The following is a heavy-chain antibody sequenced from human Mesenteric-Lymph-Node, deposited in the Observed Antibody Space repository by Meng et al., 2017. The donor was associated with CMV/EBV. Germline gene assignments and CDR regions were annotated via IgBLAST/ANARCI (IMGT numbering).Heavy chain of an antibody. Sequence: GESLKISCAASGFTFSTYSMNWVRQASGKGLEWVSSIDSSSSYKYYADSMKGRFTISRDNAKNSLYLQMNSLRAEDTAVYYCARSPVLLPPAASDAFDVWGQGTLVTVSS. J-gene: IGHJ3*01. CDR2: IDSSSSYK. V-gene: IGHV3-21*01. D-gene: IGHD2-2*01. CDR3: ARSPVLLPPAASDAFDV. CDR1: GFTFSTYS.